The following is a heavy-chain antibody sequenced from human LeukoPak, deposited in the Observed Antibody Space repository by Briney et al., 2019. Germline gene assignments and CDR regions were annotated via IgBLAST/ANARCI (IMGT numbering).Heavy chain of an antibody. J-gene: IGHJ4*02. V-gene: IGHV4-39*01. CDR1: GGSISSSNYY. Sequence: SETLSLTCTVSGGSISSSNYYWGWIRQPPGKGLEWIGSIYYSGTTYSNPSLKSRVIISVGTSKTQFSLKLSSVSAADTAVYYCTRRASGGPIDYWGQGTLVTVSS. CDR2: IYYSGTT. CDR3: TRRASGGPIDY. D-gene: IGHD3-3*01.